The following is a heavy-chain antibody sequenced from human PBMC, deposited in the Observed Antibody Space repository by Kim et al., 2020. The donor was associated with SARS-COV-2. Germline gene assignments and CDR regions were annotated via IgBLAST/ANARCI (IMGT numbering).Heavy chain of an antibody. D-gene: IGHD1-26*01. J-gene: IGHJ3*02. Sequence: AQGFTGRFVFSLDTSVSTAYLQISSLKAEDTAVYYCARTYSGSYSDAFDIWGQGTMVTVSS. V-gene: IGHV7-4-1*02. CDR3: ARTYSGSYSDAFDI.